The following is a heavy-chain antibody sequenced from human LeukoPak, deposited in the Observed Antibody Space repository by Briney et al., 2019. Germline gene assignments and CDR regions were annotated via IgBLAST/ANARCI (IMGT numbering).Heavy chain of an antibody. D-gene: IGHD6-13*01. J-gene: IGHJ6*03. V-gene: IGHV4-34*01. Sequence: SESLPLTCAVYGGSFSGYYWSWIRQPPGKGLEWIGEINHSGSTNYNPSLKSRVTISVDTSKNQFSLKLSSVTAADTAVYYCARGGPYSSSWSPYYYYYMDVWGKGTTVTVSS. CDR1: GGSFSGYY. CDR3: ARGGPYSSSWSPYYYYYMDV. CDR2: INHSGST.